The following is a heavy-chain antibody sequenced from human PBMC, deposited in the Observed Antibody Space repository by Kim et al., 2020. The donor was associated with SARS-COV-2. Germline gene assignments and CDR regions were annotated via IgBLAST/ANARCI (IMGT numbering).Heavy chain of an antibody. J-gene: IGHJ4*02. Sequence: SETLSLTCTVSGGSISSYYWSWIRQPPGKGLEWIGYIYYSGSTNYNPSLKSRVTISVDTSKNQFSLKLSSVTAADTAVYYCARGLGFWSGYYRDYFDYWGQGTLVTVSS. CDR2: IYYSGST. CDR1: GGSISSYY. V-gene: IGHV4-59*13. CDR3: ARGLGFWSGYYRDYFDY. D-gene: IGHD3-3*01.